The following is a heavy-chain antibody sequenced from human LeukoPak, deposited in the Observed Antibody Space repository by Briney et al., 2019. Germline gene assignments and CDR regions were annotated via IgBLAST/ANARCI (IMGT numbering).Heavy chain of an antibody. CDR3: ARLLGRSLYNWNVAFDP. V-gene: IGHV4-38-2*01. Sequence: SETLSLTCAVSGYSISSGYYWGWIRQPPGKGLEWIGSVYHSGSTYYNPSLKSRLTISVDTSKNQFSLKLSSVTAADTAVYYCARLLGRSLYNWNVAFDPWGQGTLVTVSS. J-gene: IGHJ5*02. CDR2: VYHSGST. D-gene: IGHD1-1*01. CDR1: GYSISSGYY.